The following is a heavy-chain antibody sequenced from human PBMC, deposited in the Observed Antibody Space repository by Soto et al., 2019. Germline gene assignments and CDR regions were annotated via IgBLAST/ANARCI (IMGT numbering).Heavy chain of an antibody. J-gene: IGHJ6*02. V-gene: IGHV4-30-4*01. CDR1: GGSISSGYYY. Sequence: SETRSLTCSVSGGSISSGYYYWSWIRQPPGKXLXWXXXIXYXGXTXXXXSPKSRLIISIDTSKNQFSLKVGSVTAADTAVYYCASSSLYGMDVWGQGTTVTVSS. CDR3: ASSSLYGMDV. CDR2: IXYXGXT.